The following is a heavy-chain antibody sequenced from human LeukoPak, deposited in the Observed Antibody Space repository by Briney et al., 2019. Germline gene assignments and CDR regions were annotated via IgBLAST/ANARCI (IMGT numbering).Heavy chain of an antibody. Sequence: SGPTLVKPTQTLTLTCTFSGFSLSTSGVGVGWIRQPPGKALEWLALIYWNDDKRYSPSLKSRLTITKDTSKNQVVLTMTNMDPVDTATYYCAHRRGATMVFNWFDPWGQGTLVTVSS. CDR2: IYWNDDK. CDR1: GFSLSTSGVG. V-gene: IGHV2-5*01. D-gene: IGHD3-10*01. J-gene: IGHJ5*02. CDR3: AHRRGATMVFNWFDP.